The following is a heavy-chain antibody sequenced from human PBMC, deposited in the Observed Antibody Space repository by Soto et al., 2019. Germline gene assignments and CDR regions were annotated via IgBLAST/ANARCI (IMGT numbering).Heavy chain of an antibody. J-gene: IGHJ5*02. CDR2: IWYDGSNK. Sequence: PGGSLRLSCAASGFTFSSYGMHWFRQAPGKGLEWVAVIWYDGSNKYYADSVKGRFTISRDNSKNTLYLQMNSLRAEDTAVYYCARSLNYYDSSGYPTWGQGTLVTVSS. V-gene: IGHV3-33*01. CDR1: GFTFSSYG. D-gene: IGHD3-22*01. CDR3: ARSLNYYDSSGYPT.